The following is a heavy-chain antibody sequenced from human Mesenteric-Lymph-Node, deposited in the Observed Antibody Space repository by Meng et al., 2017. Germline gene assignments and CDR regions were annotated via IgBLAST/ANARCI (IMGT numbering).Heavy chain of an antibody. CDR1: RFTFSYFA. D-gene: IGHD6-19*01. J-gene: IGHJ4*02. CDR3: AKEKSSWSEFDS. Sequence: QVQLVESGGGVVQPGRSLRLSCAASRFTFSYFAMHWVRQAPGKGLEWVALISYDGSNKYSADSVRGRFTISRDNSKNTLYLQMNSLRAEDMAVYYCAKEKSSWSEFDSWGQGTLVTVSS. CDR2: ISYDGSNK. V-gene: IGHV3-30-3*01.